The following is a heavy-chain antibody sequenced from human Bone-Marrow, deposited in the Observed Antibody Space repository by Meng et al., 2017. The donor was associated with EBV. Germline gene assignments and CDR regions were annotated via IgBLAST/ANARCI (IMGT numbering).Heavy chain of an antibody. CDR3: ARGISLVQGVICMDH. Sequence: EVQLVESGGGLVKPGGSLRLSCAASGFTFSSYSLNWVRQAPGKGLEWVSSITGSSTYIYYADSVKGRFSISRDNAENSVSLQMNSLRAEDTAVYYCARGISLVQGVICMDHWGQGPLGTVAS. CDR1: GFTFSSYS. D-gene: IGHD3-10*01. V-gene: IGHV3-21*01. J-gene: IGHJ4*02. CDR2: ITGSSTYI.